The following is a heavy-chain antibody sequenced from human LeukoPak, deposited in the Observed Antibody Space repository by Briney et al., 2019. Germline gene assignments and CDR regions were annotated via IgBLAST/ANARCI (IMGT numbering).Heavy chain of an antibody. Sequence: GGSLRLSCAASGFTFSHAWMSWVRQAPGKGLEWVGRIKSKTDGGTTDYAAPVKGRFTISRDDSKDTLYLQMNSLKTEDTAVYYCAKVSGRYVNFDYWGQGTLATVS. J-gene: IGHJ4*02. CDR1: GFTFSHAW. D-gene: IGHD1-26*01. CDR2: IKSKTDGGTT. CDR3: AKVSGRYVNFDY. V-gene: IGHV3-15*01.